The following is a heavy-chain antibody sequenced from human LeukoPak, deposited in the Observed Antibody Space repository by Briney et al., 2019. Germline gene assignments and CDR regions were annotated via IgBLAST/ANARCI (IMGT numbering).Heavy chain of an antibody. Sequence: PSETLSLTCTVSGGSISSGDYYWSWIRQPPGKGLEWLGYIYYSGSTYYNPSLKSRVTISVDTSKNQFSLKLSSVTAADTAVYYCARVLYYYDSSGYQHYFDYWGQGTLVTVSS. CDR3: ARVLYYYDSSGYQHYFDY. V-gene: IGHV4-30-4*08. CDR2: IYYSGST. CDR1: GGSISSGDYY. D-gene: IGHD3-22*01. J-gene: IGHJ4*02.